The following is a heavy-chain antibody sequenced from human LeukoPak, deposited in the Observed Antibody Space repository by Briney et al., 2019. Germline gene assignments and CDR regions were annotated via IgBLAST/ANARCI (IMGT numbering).Heavy chain of an antibody. CDR2: IYTSGST. CDR3: ASSHGSGSYYTLAFDY. CDR1: GGSISSYY. V-gene: IGHV4-4*07. Sequence: SETLSLTCTVSGGSISSYYWSWLRQPAGKGLEWIGCIYTSGSTNYNPSLKSRVTMSVDTSKNQFSLKLSSVTAADTAVYYWASSHGSGSYYTLAFDYWGQATLVTVSS. D-gene: IGHD3-10*01. J-gene: IGHJ4*02.